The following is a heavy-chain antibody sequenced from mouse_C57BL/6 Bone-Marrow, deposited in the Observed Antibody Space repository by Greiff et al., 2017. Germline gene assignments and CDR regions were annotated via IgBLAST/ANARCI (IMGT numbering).Heavy chain of an antibody. D-gene: IGHD2-4*01. CDR3: ARRGLRVSAWFAY. V-gene: IGHV5-6*02. CDR1: GFTFSSYG. J-gene: IGHJ3*01. CDR2: ISSGGSYT. Sequence: EVKLVESGGDLVKPGGSLKLSCAASGFTFSSYGMSWVRQTPDKRLEWVATISSGGSYTYYPDSVKGRCTISRDNAKNTLYLQMSSLKSEDTAMYYCARRGLRVSAWFAYWGQGTLVTVSA.